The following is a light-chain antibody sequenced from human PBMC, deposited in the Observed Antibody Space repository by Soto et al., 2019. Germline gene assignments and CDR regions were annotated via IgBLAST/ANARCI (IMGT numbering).Light chain of an antibody. Sequence: EIVLTQSPGTLSLSPGERATLSCRASQSVSSSYLAWYQQKPGQAPRLLIYGASNRATGIPDRFSGSGSGTDFTLTISRLEPEDFAVYYCQQYATAPLAFGGGTKVDNK. V-gene: IGKV3-20*01. CDR1: QSVSSSY. J-gene: IGKJ4*01. CDR2: GAS. CDR3: QQYATAPLA.